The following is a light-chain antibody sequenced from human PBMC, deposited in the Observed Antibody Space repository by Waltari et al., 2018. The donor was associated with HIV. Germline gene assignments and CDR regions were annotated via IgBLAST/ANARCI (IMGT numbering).Light chain of an antibody. Sequence: QSALTQPAYVSGSPGQSIPIPCTGTSSDIGGYKYVSWYQQQPGKAPKLMISEVSNRPSGVSNRFSGSKSGNTASLTISGLQAEDEADYYCSSYTTSSTWVFGGGTKLTVL. CDR1: SSDIGGYKY. CDR3: SSYTTSSTWV. CDR2: EVS. J-gene: IGLJ3*02. V-gene: IGLV2-14*01.